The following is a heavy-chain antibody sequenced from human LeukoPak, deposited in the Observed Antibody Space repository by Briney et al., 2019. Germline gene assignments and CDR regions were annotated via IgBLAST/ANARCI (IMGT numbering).Heavy chain of an antibody. CDR3: AREYSTSSEGDYFDY. CDR1: GASITTYY. J-gene: IGHJ4*02. Sequence: PSETLSLTCTVSGASITTYYWTWTRQPPGKGLEWIGYIYHSGSTNYNPSLKSRVTISLDTSRNQFSLRLSSVTAADTAVYFCAREYSTSSEGDYFDYWGQGSLVTVSS. V-gene: IGHV4-59*01. CDR2: IYHSGST. D-gene: IGHD6-6*01.